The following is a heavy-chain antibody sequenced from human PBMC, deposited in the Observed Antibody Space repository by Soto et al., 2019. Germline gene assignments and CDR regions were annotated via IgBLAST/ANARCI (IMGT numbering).Heavy chain of an antibody. V-gene: IGHV4-59*08. J-gene: IGHJ4*02. CDR3: ASRPYGSGSYYNI. CDR1: GGSISSYY. D-gene: IGHD3-10*01. CDR2: IYYSGST. Sequence: SETLSLTCTVSGGSISSYYWSWIRQPPGKGLEWIGYIYYSGSTNYNPSLKSRVTISVDTPKNQFSLKLSSVTAADTAVYYCASRPYGSGSYYNIWGQGTLVTVSS.